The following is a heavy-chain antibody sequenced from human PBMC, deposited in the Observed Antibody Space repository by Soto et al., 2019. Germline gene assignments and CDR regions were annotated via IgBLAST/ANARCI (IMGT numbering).Heavy chain of an antibody. J-gene: IGHJ4*02. CDR1: GFTFSSYA. V-gene: IGHV3-23*01. CDR3: AKNYFFDS. Sequence: GGSLRLSCAASGFTFSSYAMSWALQAPWKGLEWVSSIGVTGGTYYADSVKVRFAISRDNSRNTLDLQMNSLRADDTAVYYCAKNYFFDSWGQGTPVTVSS. CDR2: IGVTGGT.